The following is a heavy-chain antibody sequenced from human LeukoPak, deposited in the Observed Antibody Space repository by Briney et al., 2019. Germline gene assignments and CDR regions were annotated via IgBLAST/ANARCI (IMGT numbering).Heavy chain of an antibody. CDR3: ARDANSGYLQWDYYMTS. CDR2: INPNSGGT. CDR1: GYTFTGYY. D-gene: IGHD5-12*01. Sequence: GASVKVSCKASGYTFTGYYMHWVRQAPGQGLEWMGWINPNSGGTNYAQKFQGRVTMTRDTSISTAYMELSRLRSDDTAVYYCARDANSGYLQWDYYMTSGAKGPRSPSP. V-gene: IGHV1-2*02. J-gene: IGHJ6*03.